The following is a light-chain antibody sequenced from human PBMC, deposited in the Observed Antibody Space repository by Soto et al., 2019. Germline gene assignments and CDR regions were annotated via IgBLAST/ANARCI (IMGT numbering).Light chain of an antibody. CDR2: ATS. CDR1: QGIVPY. J-gene: IGKJ4*01. Sequence: DVQMTQSPSSLSAFVGDRVTITCRASQGIVPYLAWFQQKPGKVPKLLIYATSTLQSGVPSRFSGSGSGTDFTLTVTSLQPEDVGTYYCHKYNSAPLTFAGGTRVAIK. CDR3: HKYNSAPLT. V-gene: IGKV1-27*01.